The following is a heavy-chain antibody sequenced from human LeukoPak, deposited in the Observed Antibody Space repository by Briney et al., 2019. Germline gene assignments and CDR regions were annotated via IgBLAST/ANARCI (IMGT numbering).Heavy chain of an antibody. CDR3: LRWSGFHY. J-gene: IGHJ4*02. V-gene: IGHV3-23*01. CDR1: GFTFATYY. Sequence: GGPLRLSCAASGFTFATYYMTWVRQAPGKGLEWVSTISGSGDITYYADSVRGRFTISRDNSKDTLYLQMNNLRAEDTAVYYCLRWSGFHYWGQGTQVTVSS. CDR2: ISGSGDIT. D-gene: IGHD3-3*01.